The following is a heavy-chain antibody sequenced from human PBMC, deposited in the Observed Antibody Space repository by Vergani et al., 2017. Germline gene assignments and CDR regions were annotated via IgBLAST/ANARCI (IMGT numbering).Heavy chain of an antibody. CDR1: GFTFGDHG. CDR2: ISYDGTNK. Sequence: QVQLVQSGGGVVQPGRSLRLSCAASGFTFGDHGIHWVRRAPGKGLEWVALISYDGTNKYYTNSVRGRFTISRDNSKSTLFLQMTSLRVEDMAVYYCARDRGDWRYSRYFYNYYMDVWGKGTTVTVSS. V-gene: IGHV3-30-3*01. J-gene: IGHJ6*03. CDR3: ARDRGDWRYSRYFYNYYMDV. D-gene: IGHD2-8*02.